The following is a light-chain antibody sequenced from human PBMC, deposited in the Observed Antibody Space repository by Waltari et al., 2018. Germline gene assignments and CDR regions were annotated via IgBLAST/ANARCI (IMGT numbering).Light chain of an antibody. Sequence: QSVLSQPPSASASPGQGVTISCSGSNSNIGFNSVFWYQHVPGTAPKLFIFRDSHRPSGVPGRFSGSKSCTSSSLAISGLRSEDEADYYCASWDQSLRGVVFGGGTKLTVL. J-gene: IGLJ2*01. CDR2: RDS. V-gene: IGLV1-47*01. CDR1: NSNIGFNS. CDR3: ASWDQSLRGVV.